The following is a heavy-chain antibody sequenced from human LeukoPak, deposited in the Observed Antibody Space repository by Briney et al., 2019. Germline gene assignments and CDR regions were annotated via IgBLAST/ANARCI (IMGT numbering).Heavy chain of an antibody. CDR2: IWYDGSNK. J-gene: IGHJ5*02. V-gene: IGHV3-33*01. CDR3: ARGLELLWFGELLSKRENWFDP. Sequence: GGSLRLSCAASGFTFSSYGMHWVRQAPAKGLEWVAVIWYDGSNKYYADSVKGRFTISRDNSKNTLYLQMNSLRAEDTAVYYCARGLELLWFGELLSKRENWFDPWGQGTLVTVSS. CDR1: GFTFSSYG. D-gene: IGHD3-10*01.